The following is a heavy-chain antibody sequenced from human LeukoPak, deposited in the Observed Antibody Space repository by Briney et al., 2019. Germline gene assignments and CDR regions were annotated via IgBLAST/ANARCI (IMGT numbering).Heavy chain of an antibody. CDR2: IHHSGST. CDR3: ARGGYCSSTSCYVRGFDP. Sequence: PSETLSLTCAVYGGSFSGYYWSWLRQPPGKGLEWIGEIHHSGSTNYKTPLKSRVTISVETSKNQFSLRLSSVTAADTAVYYCARGGYCSSTSCYVRGFDPWGQGTLVTVSS. J-gene: IGHJ5*02. D-gene: IGHD2-2*01. CDR1: GGSFSGYY. V-gene: IGHV4-34*01.